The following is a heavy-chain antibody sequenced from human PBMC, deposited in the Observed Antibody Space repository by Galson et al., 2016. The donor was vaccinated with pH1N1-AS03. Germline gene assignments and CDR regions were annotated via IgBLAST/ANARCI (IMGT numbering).Heavy chain of an antibody. J-gene: IGHJ4*02. V-gene: IGHV3-30*04. CDR1: GFSFGDFA. D-gene: IGHD2-21*01. CDR3: ARKRPTYFDY. Sequence: SLRLSCAASGFSFGDFALHWVRQAPGKGLEWVAFISYDGSEKYYADSVQGRVTISRDNTKNSLYLQVNSLRAEDTAVYYCARKRPTYFDYWGQGTLVTVSS. CDR2: ISYDGSEK.